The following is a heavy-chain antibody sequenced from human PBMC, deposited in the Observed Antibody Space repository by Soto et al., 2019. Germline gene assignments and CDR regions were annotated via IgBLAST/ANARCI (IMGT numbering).Heavy chain of an antibody. J-gene: IGHJ5*02. CDR1: GFTFNSYS. CDR2: ISSSSTTK. Sequence: EVQLVESGGGLVQPGGSLRRSCAASGFTFNSYSMNWVRQAPGKGLEWVSYISSSSTTKYYTDSVKGRFTISRDNATNSLSLQMNSLRDDDTAVYYCAIPSSGWENWFAPWGQGTLVTVYS. V-gene: IGHV3-48*02. CDR3: AIPSSGWENWFAP. D-gene: IGHD6-19*01.